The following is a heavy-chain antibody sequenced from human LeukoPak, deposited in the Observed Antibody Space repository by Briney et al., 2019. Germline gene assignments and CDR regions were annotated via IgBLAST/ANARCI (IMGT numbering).Heavy chain of an antibody. CDR2: IYYSGST. V-gene: IGHV4-59*12. D-gene: IGHD3-10*01. CDR1: GGSISSYY. J-gene: IGHJ5*02. CDR3: ARDGTYGSGSYYRLNWFDP. Sequence: PSETLSLTCTVSGGSISSYYWSWIRQPPGKGLEWIGYIYYSGSTNYNPSLKSRVTMSVDTSKNQFSLKLSSVTAADTAVYYCARDGTYGSGSYYRLNWFDPWGQGTLVTVSS.